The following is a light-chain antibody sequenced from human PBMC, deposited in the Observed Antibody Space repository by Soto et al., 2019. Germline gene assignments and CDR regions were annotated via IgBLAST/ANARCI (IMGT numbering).Light chain of an antibody. V-gene: IGLV2-11*01. CDR3: CSYAGSSAPYV. CDR1: SNDVGRFDY. Sequence: QSALTQPRSVSGSPGQSVTIPCTGTSNDVGRFDYVSWYQQHPGKAPKVIIYDVNERPSGVPNRFSGSKSGNKASLTISGLQADDEADSYCCSYAGSSAPYVFGTGTTVTVL. J-gene: IGLJ1*01. CDR2: DVN.